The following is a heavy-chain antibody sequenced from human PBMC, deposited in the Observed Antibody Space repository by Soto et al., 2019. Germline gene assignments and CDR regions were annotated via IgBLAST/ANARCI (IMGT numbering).Heavy chain of an antibody. V-gene: IGHV4-31*03. Sequence: SQNFPVTYPVSAGIISPGSYYVSRIRLPPGKGLECIVKIYYSGSTSYNPSRKSRVTLAVDNSKNQFYLKLSSLTAEDTAVYYCAIQGDDSDIRGKATMVT. J-gene: IGHJ3*02. CDR1: AGIISPGSYY. CDR2: IYYSGST. CDR3: AIQGDDSDI.